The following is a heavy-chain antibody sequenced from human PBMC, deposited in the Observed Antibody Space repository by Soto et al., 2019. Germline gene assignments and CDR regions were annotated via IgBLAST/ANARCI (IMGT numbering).Heavy chain of an antibody. CDR3: ARARGYSYGQVDS. CDR1: GYTFTSYA. D-gene: IGHD5-18*01. J-gene: IGHJ4*02. Sequence: GASVKVSCKASGYTFTSYAMHWVRKAPGQRLEWMGWINTGNGDTKYSLKFQGRVTITRDTSASTAYMDLSSLRSEDTAVYYCARARGYSYGQVDSWGQGTLVTVSS. CDR2: INTGNGDT. V-gene: IGHV1-3*04.